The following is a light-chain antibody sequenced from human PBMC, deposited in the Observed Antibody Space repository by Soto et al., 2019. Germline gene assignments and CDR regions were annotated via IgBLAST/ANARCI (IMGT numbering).Light chain of an antibody. CDR2: EGN. V-gene: IGLV2-23*01. J-gene: IGLJ2*01. CDR3: SSSVGIGTYVV. CDR1: SSDVGTYNL. Sequence: QSALTQPASVSGSPGQSISISCTGTSSDVGTYNLVSWYQQHPGNAPKLMIYEGNKRPSGVSNRFSGSKSGNTASLTISGLHAEDEGDYYCSSSVGIGTYVVFGGGTKLTVL.